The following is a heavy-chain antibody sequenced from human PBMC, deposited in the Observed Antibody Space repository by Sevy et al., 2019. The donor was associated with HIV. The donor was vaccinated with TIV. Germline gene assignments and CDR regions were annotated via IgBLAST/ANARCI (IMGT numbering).Heavy chain of an antibody. CDR1: GXXFNSYA. V-gene: IGHV3-23*01. CDR3: AKDGVYGGNFXXXQX. CDR2: ITGSGGTT. J-gene: IGHJ1*01. Sequence: GGSLRLSCAASGXXFNSYAMSXVRQAPGKGLEWVSSITGSGGTTYFADSVKGRFTISRDNSKNTLYLQMNSLRAEDTALYYCAKDGVYGGNFXXXQXWXQRTLVTVSS. D-gene: IGHD4-17*01.